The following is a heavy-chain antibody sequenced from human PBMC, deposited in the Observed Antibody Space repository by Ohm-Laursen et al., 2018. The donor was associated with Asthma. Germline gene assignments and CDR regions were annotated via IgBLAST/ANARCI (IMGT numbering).Heavy chain of an antibody. CDR2: GGSYYDGGLK. CDR1: GFTFSSYS. V-gene: IGHV3-30*03. J-gene: IGHJ4*02. Sequence: SLRLSCAAPGFTFSSYSMNWVRQAPGKGLEWVAVGGSYYDGGLKYYADSVNGRFTVSRDDSKNTLYLQMNSLRPDDTAVYYCARDVMEWYLPAFDFWGQGTLVTVSS. CDR3: ARDVMEWYLPAFDF. D-gene: IGHD3-3*01.